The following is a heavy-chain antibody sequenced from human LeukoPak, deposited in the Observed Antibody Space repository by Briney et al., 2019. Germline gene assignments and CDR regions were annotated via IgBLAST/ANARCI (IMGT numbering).Heavy chain of an antibody. V-gene: IGHV1-69*13. Sequence: ASVKVSCKASGGTFSSYAISWVRQAPGQGLEWMGGIIPIFGTANYAQKFQGRVTITADESTSTAYMELSSLRSEDTAVYYCARALDIVVVPAAIRGFSYYYYMVGWGKGTTVTVSS. CDR1: GGTFSSYA. D-gene: IGHD2-2*02. CDR2: IIPIFGTA. CDR3: ARALDIVVVPAAIRGFSYYYYMVG. J-gene: IGHJ6*03.